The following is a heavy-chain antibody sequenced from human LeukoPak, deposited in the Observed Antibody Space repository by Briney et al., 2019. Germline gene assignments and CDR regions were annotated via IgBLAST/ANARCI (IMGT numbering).Heavy chain of an antibody. CDR2: INPNSGGT. CDR3: ATSHY. CDR1: GYTFTGYY. D-gene: IGHD3-9*01. J-gene: IGHJ4*02. Sequence: ASVKVSCKASGYTFTGYYLHWVRQAPGQGLEWMGWINPNSGGTNYAQRFQGRISMTRDTSISTAYMELNRLRSDDTTVYYCATSHYWGQGTLVTVSS. V-gene: IGHV1-2*02.